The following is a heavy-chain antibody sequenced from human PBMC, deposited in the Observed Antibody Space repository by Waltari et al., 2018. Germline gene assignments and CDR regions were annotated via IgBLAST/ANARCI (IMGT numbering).Heavy chain of an antibody. CDR1: GGSFSGYY. Sequence: QVQLQQWGAGLLKPSETLSLTCAVYGGSFSGYYWSWIRQPPGKGLEWIGEINHSGSTNYNPSLKRRVTISVDTSKNQFSLKLSSVTAADTAVYYCARGGYCSSTSCYTTGNWFDPWGQGTLVTVSS. V-gene: IGHV4-34*01. J-gene: IGHJ5*02. D-gene: IGHD2-2*02. CDR2: INHSGST. CDR3: ARGGYCSSTSCYTTGNWFDP.